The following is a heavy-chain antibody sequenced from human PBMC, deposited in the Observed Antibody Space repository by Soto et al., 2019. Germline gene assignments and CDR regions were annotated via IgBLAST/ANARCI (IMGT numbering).Heavy chain of an antibody. D-gene: IGHD3-16*01. Sequence: EVHLLESGGGLVQPGGSLRLSCAASGFAFSDYAMTWVRQAPGKGLEWVSDISDRDGATHYADSVKGRFTISRDDSKNTLYLQMDSLRAEDAAVYYCAKGRTFFDFWGQGTLVTVSS. V-gene: IGHV3-23*01. J-gene: IGHJ4*02. CDR2: ISDRDGAT. CDR1: GFAFSDYA. CDR3: AKGRTFFDF.